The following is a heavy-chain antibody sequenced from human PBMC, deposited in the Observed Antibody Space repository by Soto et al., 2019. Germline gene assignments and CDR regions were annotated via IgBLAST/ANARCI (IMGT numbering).Heavy chain of an antibody. D-gene: IGHD2-21*01. J-gene: IGHJ4*02. CDR2: ISSSSSII. Sequence: EVQLVESGGDLVQPGGSLRLSCVASGFTFSSYSMNWVRQAPGKGLEWVSYISSSSSIIYYGDSVEGRFTISRDNAKNSLYLQMNRLRDEDTAVYYCARGKDGNNSPWFDYWGQGTLVTVSS. V-gene: IGHV3-48*02. CDR3: ARGKDGNNSPWFDY. CDR1: GFTFSSYS.